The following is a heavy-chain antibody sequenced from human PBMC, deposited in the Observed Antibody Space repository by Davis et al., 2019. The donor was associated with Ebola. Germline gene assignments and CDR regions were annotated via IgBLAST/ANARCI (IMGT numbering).Heavy chain of an antibody. CDR3: TADDYYDSSGYYSRIDY. J-gene: IGHJ4*02. D-gene: IGHD3-22*01. Sequence: PGGSLRLSCAASGFTFSNAWMSWVRQAPGKGLEWVGRIKSKTDGGTTDYAAPVKGRFTISRDDSKNTLYLQMTSLKTEDTAVYYCTADDYYDSSGYYSRIDYWGQGTLVTVSS. CDR2: IKSKTDGGTT. V-gene: IGHV3-15*01. CDR1: GFTFSNAW.